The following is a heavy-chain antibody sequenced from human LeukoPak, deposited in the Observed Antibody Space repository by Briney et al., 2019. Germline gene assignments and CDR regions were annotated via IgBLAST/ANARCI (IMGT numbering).Heavy chain of an antibody. CDR2: ISSSGSTI. J-gene: IGHJ4*02. D-gene: IGHD3-22*01. V-gene: IGHV3-11*01. CDR3: ARDVNYYDSSVDY. Sequence: GGSLRLSCAASGFTFSDYYMSLIRQAPGKGLEWVSYISSSGSTIYYADSVKGRFTISRDNAKNSLYLQMNSLRAEDTAVYYCARDVNYYDSSVDYWGQGTLVTVSS. CDR1: GFTFSDYY.